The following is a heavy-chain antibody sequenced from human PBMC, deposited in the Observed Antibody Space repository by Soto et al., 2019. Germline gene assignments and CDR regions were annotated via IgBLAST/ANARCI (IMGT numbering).Heavy chain of an antibody. CDR3: AVCSGGSCYSGWFDP. CDR2: ISAYNGNT. CDR1: GYTFTSYG. Sequence: ASLKVSCKASGYTFTSYGISWVRQAPGQGLEWMGWISAYNGNTNYAQKLQGRVTMTTDTSTSTAYMELRSLRSDDTAVYYCAVCSGGSCYSGWFDPWGQGTLVTVSS. J-gene: IGHJ5*02. V-gene: IGHV1-18*01. D-gene: IGHD2-15*01.